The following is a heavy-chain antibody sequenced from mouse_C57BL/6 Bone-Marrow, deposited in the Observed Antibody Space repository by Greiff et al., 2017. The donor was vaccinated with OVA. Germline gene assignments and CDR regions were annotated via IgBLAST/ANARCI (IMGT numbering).Heavy chain of an antibody. CDR1: GFTFNDDS. CDR3: AACVYDGDFDY. D-gene: IGHD2-3*01. CDR2: IDPGNGDT. J-gene: IGHJ2*01. Sequence: EVHLVESGAELVRPGASVKLSCTASGFTFNDDSMHWVKQRPEQGLEWIGWIDPGNGDTEYAAKFEGKATITADTSSNTAYLQLSSLTSEDTAVYYCAACVYDGDFDYWGQGTTLTVSS. V-gene: IGHV14-4*01.